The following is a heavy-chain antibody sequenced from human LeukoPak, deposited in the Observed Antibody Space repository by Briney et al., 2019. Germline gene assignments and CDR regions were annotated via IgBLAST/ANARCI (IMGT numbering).Heavy chain of an antibody. D-gene: IGHD2-2*01. J-gene: IGHJ4*02. CDR2: MNPNSGNT. Sequence: ASVKVSCKASGYTFTSYDINWVRQATGQGLEWMGWMNPNSGNTGYAQKFQGRVTMTRNTSISTAHMELSSLRSEDTAVYYCARVGRRYCSSTSCYVHYWGQGTLVTVSS. CDR3: ARVGRRYCSSTSCYVHY. V-gene: IGHV1-8*01. CDR1: GYTFTSYD.